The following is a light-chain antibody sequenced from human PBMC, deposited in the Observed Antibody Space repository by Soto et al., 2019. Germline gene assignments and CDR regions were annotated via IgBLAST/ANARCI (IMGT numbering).Light chain of an antibody. J-gene: IGKJ1*01. CDR3: QQYNSYPWT. CDR1: QSISNF. Sequence: DIQMTQSPSTLSASVGDRVTITCRASQSISNFLAWHQQKPGKAPKLLIYKASTLQTGVPSRFSGSGSGTEFTLAISSLQPDDFATYYCQQYNSYPWTFGQGTKVEIK. CDR2: KAS. V-gene: IGKV1-5*03.